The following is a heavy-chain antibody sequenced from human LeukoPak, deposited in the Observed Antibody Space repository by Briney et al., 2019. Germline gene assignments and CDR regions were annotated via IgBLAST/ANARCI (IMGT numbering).Heavy chain of an antibody. J-gene: IGHJ4*02. D-gene: IGHD4/OR15-4a*01. CDR1: GFTLSSNY. V-gene: IGHV3-53*01. CDR2: IYSGGST. Sequence: SGGSLRLSCAASGFTLSSNYMSWVRQAPGKGLEWGSIIYSGGSTYYADSVKGRFTISRDNSKNTLYLQMNSLRADDTAVYYCARRAGAYSHPYDYWGQGTLVTVSS. CDR3: ARRAGAYSHPYDY.